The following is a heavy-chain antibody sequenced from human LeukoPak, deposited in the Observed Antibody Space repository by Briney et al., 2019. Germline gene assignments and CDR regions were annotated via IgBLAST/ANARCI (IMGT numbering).Heavy chain of an antibody. D-gene: IGHD5-18*01. CDR1: GYSFTSYW. Sequence: GESLQISCKGSGYSFTSYWITWVRQMPGKGLEWMGRIDPSDSYTNYSPSFQGHVTVSADKSISTAYLQWSSLKASDTAIYYCARRYKYGSFDYWGQGTLVTVSS. CDR3: ARRYKYGSFDY. J-gene: IGHJ4*02. CDR2: IDPSDSYT. V-gene: IGHV5-10-1*01.